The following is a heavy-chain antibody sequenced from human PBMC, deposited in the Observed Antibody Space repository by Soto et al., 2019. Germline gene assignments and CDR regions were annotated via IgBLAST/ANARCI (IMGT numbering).Heavy chain of an antibody. CDR3: ARRYCSSTSCYNWFDP. CDR1: GGSISSYY. Sequence: QVQLQESGPGLVKPSETLSLTCTVSGGSISSYYWSWIRQPPGKGLEWIGYIYYSGSTHYNPSLKSRVTISVDTSKNQFSLKLSSVTAADTAVYYCARRYCSSTSCYNWFDPWGQGTLVTVSS. CDR2: IYYSGST. J-gene: IGHJ5*02. D-gene: IGHD2-2*01. V-gene: IGHV4-59*08.